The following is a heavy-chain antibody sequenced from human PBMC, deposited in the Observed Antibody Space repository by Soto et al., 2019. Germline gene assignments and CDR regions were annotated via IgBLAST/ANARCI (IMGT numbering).Heavy chain of an antibody. CDR1: GGSISSYY. CDR3: ARVAWQWLNIGWFDP. Sequence: SETLSLTCTVSGGSISSYYWSWIRQPPGKGLEWIGYIYYSGSTNYNPSLKSRVTISVDTSKNQFSLKLSSVTAADTAVYYCARVAWQWLNIGWFDPWGQGTLVTVSS. J-gene: IGHJ5*02. V-gene: IGHV4-59*01. CDR2: IYYSGST. D-gene: IGHD6-19*01.